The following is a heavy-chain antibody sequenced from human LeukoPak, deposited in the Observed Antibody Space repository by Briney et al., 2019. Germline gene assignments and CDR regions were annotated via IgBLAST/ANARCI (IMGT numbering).Heavy chain of an antibody. CDR2: IYHTGST. V-gene: IGHV4-38-2*01. CDR3: ARSHSGWQGHNNWFDP. D-gene: IGHD6-19*01. Sequence: SETLSLTCEVSGYSISSDKYWGWIRQPPGTGLELLGTIYHTGSTFYNPSLKSRVSISVYTSKNQFSLRFTSVTAADTAVYYCARSHSGWQGHNNWFDPWGQGTLVTVSS. J-gene: IGHJ5*02. CDR1: GYSISSDKY.